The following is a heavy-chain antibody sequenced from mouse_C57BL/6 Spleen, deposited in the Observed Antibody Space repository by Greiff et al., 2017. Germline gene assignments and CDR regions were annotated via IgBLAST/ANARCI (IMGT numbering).Heavy chain of an antibody. V-gene: IGHV1-50*01. D-gene: IGHD3-2*02. J-gene: IGHJ4*01. CDR3: ARRTETAQAFYAMDY. CDR2: IDPSDSYT. Sequence: VQLQQPGAELVKPGASVKLSCKASGYTFTSYWMQWVKQRPGQGLEWIGEIDPSDSYTNYNQKFKGKATLTVDTSSSTAYMQLSSLTSEDSAVYYCARRTETAQAFYAMDYWGQGTSVTVSS. CDR1: GYTFTSYW.